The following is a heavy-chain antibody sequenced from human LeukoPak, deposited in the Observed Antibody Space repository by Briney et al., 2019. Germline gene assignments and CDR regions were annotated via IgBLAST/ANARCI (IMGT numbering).Heavy chain of an antibody. CDR1: GGSISSGDYY. V-gene: IGHV4-61*08. J-gene: IGHJ4*02. CDR3: ARGILHGPADY. Sequence: SETLSLTCTVSGGSISSGDYYWNWIRQHPGNGLEWFRYTYYSESTYYNPSLKSRVTISVDTSKNQFSLKLSSVTAADTAVYYCARGILHGPADYWGQGTLVTVSS. CDR2: TYYSEST.